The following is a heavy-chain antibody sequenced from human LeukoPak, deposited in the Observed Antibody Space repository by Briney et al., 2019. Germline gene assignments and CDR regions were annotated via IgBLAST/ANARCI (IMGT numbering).Heavy chain of an antibody. J-gene: IGHJ4*02. CDR3: ALWWGSYRKYFDY. V-gene: IGHV1-24*01. CDR2: FDPDDGET. CDR1: GYTLTELS. D-gene: IGHD3-16*02. Sequence: GASVKVSCKVSGYTLTELSMHWVRQAPGKGLEWMGGFDPDDGETIYAQKFQGRVTMTEDTSTDTAYMELSSLRSEDTAVYYCALWWGSYRKYFDYWGQGTLVTVSS.